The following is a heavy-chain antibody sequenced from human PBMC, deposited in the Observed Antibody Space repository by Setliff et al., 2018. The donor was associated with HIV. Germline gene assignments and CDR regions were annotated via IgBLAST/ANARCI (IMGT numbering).Heavy chain of an antibody. CDR2: INTSGST. V-gene: IGHV4-4*07. Sequence: SETLSLTCTVSGGSVSNYYWTWIRQSAGKGLEWIGHINTSGSTKYNPSLKSRLTMSVDSSGNQFSLTLTSVTAADTAVYYCVSQYGSGSYLNYWSQGTLVTVSS. D-gene: IGHD3-10*01. CDR3: VSQYGSGSYLNY. J-gene: IGHJ4*02. CDR1: GGSVSNYY.